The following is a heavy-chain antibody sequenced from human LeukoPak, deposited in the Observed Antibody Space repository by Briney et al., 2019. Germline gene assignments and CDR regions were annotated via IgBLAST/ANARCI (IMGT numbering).Heavy chain of an antibody. V-gene: IGHV4-31*03. J-gene: IGHJ4*02. Sequence: SQTLSLTCIVSGDSITSGGNYWSWIRQHPGKGLEWIGFIFYSGSTFYNPSLKSRVTMSVDTSKNQFSLKLSSVTAADTAVYYCARDRRGGNFFDYWGQGTLASVSS. CDR1: GDSITSGGNY. CDR3: ARDRRGGNFFDY. CDR2: IFYSGST. D-gene: IGHD4-23*01.